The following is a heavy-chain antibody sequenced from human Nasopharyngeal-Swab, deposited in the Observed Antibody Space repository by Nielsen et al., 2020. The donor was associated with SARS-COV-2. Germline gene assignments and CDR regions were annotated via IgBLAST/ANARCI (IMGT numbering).Heavy chain of an antibody. J-gene: IGHJ6*02. CDR1: GFTFNNYN. CDR2: ISSSSSYI. Sequence: GESLKISCAASGFTFNNYNFNWVRQAPGTGLEWVSSISSSSSYIYYADSVKGRFTISRDNAKNSLYLQMNSLRAEDTAVYYCARDGLDYDFWSAYFMDVWGQGTKVTVSS. CDR3: ARDGLDYDFWSAYFMDV. D-gene: IGHD3-3*01. V-gene: IGHV3-21*01.